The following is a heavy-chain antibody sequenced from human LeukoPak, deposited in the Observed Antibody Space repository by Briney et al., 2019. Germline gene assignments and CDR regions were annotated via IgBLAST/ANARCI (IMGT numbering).Heavy chain of an antibody. D-gene: IGHD4-17*01. Sequence: GGSLRPSCAASGFTFSSYAMSWVRQAPGKGLEWVSSITSTSSYINYVDSVKGRFTISRDNAKNSVFLQMNSLRAEDTAVYYCARAVGGDNDLWGQGTLVTVSS. CDR1: GFTFSSYA. CDR2: ITSTSSYI. V-gene: IGHV3-21*01. J-gene: IGHJ4*02. CDR3: ARAVGGDNDL.